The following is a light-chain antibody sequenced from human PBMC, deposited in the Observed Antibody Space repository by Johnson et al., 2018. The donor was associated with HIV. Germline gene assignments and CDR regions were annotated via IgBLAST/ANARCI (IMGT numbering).Light chain of an antibody. CDR2: DNN. Sequence: QSVLTQPPSVSAAPGQKVTISCSGSSYNIGNNYVSWYQQLPGTAPKLLIYDNNKRPSRILDRSFGSKSATSATLGITGLQTGVAADYYCGTWDSSMSAYVYGEGSKVTVL. V-gene: IGLV1-51*01. J-gene: IGLJ1*01. CDR3: GTWDSSMSAYV. CDR1: SYNIGNNY.